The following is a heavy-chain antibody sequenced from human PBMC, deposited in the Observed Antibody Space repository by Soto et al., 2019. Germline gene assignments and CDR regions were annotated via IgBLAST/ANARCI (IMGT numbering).Heavy chain of an antibody. J-gene: IGHJ4*02. D-gene: IGHD1-26*01. CDR1: GFTFSSYA. V-gene: IGHV3-23*01. CDR3: AKQEDSGSPYFDY. CDR2: ISGSGGST. Sequence: GGSLRLSCAASGFTFSSYAMSWVRQAPGKGLEWVSAISGSGGSTYYADSVKGRFTISRGNSKNTLYLQMNSLRAEDTGVYYCAKQEDSGSPYFDYWGQGTPVTVSS.